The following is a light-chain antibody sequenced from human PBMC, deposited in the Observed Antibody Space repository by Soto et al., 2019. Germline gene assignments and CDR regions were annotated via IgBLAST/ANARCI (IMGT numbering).Light chain of an antibody. Sequence: IVMTQSPATLSVSPGEGVTLSCRASQNVGTNLAGYQQKPGQAPRLLIYGSSTRATGIPATFSGSGSGTDFTLTISSLQSEESAVYYCQQYNNWGLSFGGGTKVEIK. V-gene: IGKV3D-15*01. CDR1: QNVGTN. CDR2: GSS. CDR3: QQYNNWGLS. J-gene: IGKJ4*01.